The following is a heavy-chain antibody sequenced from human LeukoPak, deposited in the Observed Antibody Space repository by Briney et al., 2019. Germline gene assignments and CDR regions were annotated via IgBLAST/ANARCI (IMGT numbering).Heavy chain of an antibody. CDR1: GFTFSSYG. CDR3: AKPLVSDYYDSSGYWGY. J-gene: IGHJ4*02. D-gene: IGHD3-22*01. Sequence: PGGSLRLSCAASGFTFSSYGMHWVRQAPGKGLEWVAVIWYDGSNKYYADSVKGRFTISRDNSKNTLYLQMNSLRAEDTAVYYCAKPLVSDYYDSSGYWGYWGQGTLVTVSS. CDR2: IWYDGSNK. V-gene: IGHV3-33*06.